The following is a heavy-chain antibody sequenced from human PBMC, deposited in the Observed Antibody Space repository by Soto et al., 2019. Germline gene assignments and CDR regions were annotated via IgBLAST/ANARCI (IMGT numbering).Heavy chain of an antibody. CDR3: ARDLSSKGAAADY. J-gene: IGHJ4*02. D-gene: IGHD6-13*01. CDR2: IWYDGSNK. Sequence: QVQLVESGGGVVQPGRSLRLSCAASGFTFSSYGMHWVRQAPGKGLEWVAVIWYDGSNKYYADSVKGRFTISRDNSKNTLYLQMNSLRAEDTAVYYCARDLSSKGAAADYWGQGPLVTVSS. V-gene: IGHV3-33*01. CDR1: GFTFSSYG.